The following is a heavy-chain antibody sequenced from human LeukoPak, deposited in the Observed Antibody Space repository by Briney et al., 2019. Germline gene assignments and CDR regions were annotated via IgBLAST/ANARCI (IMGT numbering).Heavy chain of an antibody. D-gene: IGHD3-3*01. Sequence: PGGSLRLSCAASGFTFSTYAMNWVRQAPGKGLEWVSGISGSGGSTYYADSVKGRFTISRDNSENTLYLQMNSLRAEDTAVYYCAKGGVVIVRDFYYYHMDVWGKGTTVTVSS. CDR3: AKGGVVIVRDFYYYHMDV. CDR1: GFTFSTYA. V-gene: IGHV3-23*01. J-gene: IGHJ6*03. CDR2: ISGSGGST.